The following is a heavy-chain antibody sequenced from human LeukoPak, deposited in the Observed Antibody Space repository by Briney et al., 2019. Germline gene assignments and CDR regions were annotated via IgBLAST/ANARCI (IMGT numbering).Heavy chain of an antibody. CDR3: ARDRGXFLEWLDYFDY. Sequence: ASVKVSCKASGGTFSSYTISWVRQAPGQGLEWMGRIIPILGIANYAQKFQGRVTITADKSTSTAYMELSSLRSEDTAVYYCARDRGXFLEWLDYFDYWGQGTLVXVSS. CDR1: GGTFSSYT. CDR2: IIPILGIA. D-gene: IGHD3-3*01. J-gene: IGHJ4*02. V-gene: IGHV1-69*04.